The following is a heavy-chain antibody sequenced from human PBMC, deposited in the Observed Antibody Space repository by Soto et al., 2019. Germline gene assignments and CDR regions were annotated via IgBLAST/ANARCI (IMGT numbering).Heavy chain of an antibody. CDR3: ARGGRGSGLYFLYYFDL. V-gene: IGHV4-59*01. CDR2: IYHTGST. J-gene: IGHJ4*02. D-gene: IGHD6-19*01. Sequence: LSLTFSVSAGSLSNYYWTWIRQSPGKGLEWIGEIYHTGSTKYNPSLKSRVAISVDMSKNQFSLTLNSVTPADTAVYYCARGGRGSGLYFLYYFDLWGQGTLVTVSS. CDR1: AGSLSNYY.